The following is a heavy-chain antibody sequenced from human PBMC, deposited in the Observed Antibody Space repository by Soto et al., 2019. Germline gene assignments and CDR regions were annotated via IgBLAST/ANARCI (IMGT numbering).Heavy chain of an antibody. CDR3: ANRGPRFFDWFPPPHDVFDI. CDR1: GFTFSSYG. V-gene: IGHV3-30*18. D-gene: IGHD3-9*01. Sequence: GGSLRLSCAASGFTFSSYGMHWVRQAPGKGLEWVAVISYDGSNKYYADSVKGRFTISRDNSKNTLYLQMNSLRAEDTAVYYCANRGPRFFDWFPPPHDVFDIWGKGTVVTVSS. CDR2: ISYDGSNK. J-gene: IGHJ3*02.